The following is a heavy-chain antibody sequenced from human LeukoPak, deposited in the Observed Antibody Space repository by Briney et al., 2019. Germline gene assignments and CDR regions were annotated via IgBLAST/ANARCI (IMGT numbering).Heavy chain of an antibody. CDR2: ISSSSSTI. CDR1: GFTFSSYS. Sequence: PGGSLRLSCEVSGFTFSSYSMNWVRQAPGKGLEWVSYISSSSSTIYYADSVKGRFTISRDNAKNSLYLQMNSLRAEDTAVYYCARSPAYAFDIWGQGTMVTVSS. J-gene: IGHJ3*02. CDR3: ARSPAYAFDI. V-gene: IGHV3-48*01. D-gene: IGHD2-2*01.